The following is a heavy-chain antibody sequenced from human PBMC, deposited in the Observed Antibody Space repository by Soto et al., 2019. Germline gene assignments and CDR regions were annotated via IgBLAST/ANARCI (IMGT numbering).Heavy chain of an antibody. CDR2: IDPSDSYT. V-gene: IGHV5-10-1*01. D-gene: IGHD3-10*01. CDR1: GYSFTSYW. CDR3: ARHDYYGSGSYYLFDY. J-gene: IGHJ4*02. Sequence: PGESLKISCKGSGYSFTSYWISWVRQMPGKGLEWMGRIDPSDSYTNYSPSFQGHVTISADKSISTAYLQWSSLKASDTAMYYCARHDYYGSGSYYLFDYWGQGTQVTVSS.